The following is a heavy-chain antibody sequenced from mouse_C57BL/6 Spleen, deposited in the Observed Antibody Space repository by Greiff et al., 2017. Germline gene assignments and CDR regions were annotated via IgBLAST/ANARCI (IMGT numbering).Heavy chain of an antibody. V-gene: IGHV1-26*01. J-gene: IGHJ3*01. CDR2: INPNNGGT. CDR1: GYTFTDYY. CDR3: ARTRGAWFAY. Sequence: EVKLQQSGPELVKPGASVKISCKASGYTFTDYYMNWVKQSHGKSHEWIGDINPNNGGTSYNQKFKGKATLTVDKSSSTAYMELRSLTSEDSAVYYCARTRGAWFAYWGQGTLVTVSA.